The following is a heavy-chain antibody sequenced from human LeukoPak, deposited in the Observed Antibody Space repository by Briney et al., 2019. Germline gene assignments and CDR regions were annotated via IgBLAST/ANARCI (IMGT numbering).Heavy chain of an antibody. V-gene: IGHV4-34*01. Sequence: SETLSLTCAVYGGSFSGYYWSWIRQPPGKGLEWIGSIYDTGSTFYNPSLKSRVIISVDTSKNQFSLKLSSVTAADTAVYYCQSRFLEWLLDYWGQETLVTVSS. D-gene: IGHD3-3*01. J-gene: IGHJ4*02. CDR2: IYDTGST. CDR1: GGSFSGYY. CDR3: QSRFLEWLLDY.